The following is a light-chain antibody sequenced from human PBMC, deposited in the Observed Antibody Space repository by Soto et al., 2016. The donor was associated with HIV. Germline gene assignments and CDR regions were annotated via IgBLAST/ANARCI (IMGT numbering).Light chain of an antibody. J-gene: IGLJ2*01. V-gene: IGLV3-21*02. CDR2: DDR. CDR1: NIGSKS. Sequence: SYVVTQPPSVSVAPGQTARITCGGINIGSKSVHWYQQKPGQAPVLVIYDDRDRPSGIPERFSGSNSGDTATLSISRVEAGDEADYYCQVWDASTDLVVFGGGTKLTVL. CDR3: QVWDASTDLVV.